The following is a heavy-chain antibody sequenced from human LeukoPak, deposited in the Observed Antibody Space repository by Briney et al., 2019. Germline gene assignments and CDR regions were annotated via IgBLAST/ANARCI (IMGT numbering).Heavy chain of an antibody. CDR2: INPNSGGT. CDR1: GYTFTGYY. V-gene: IGHV1-2*02. D-gene: IGHD6-25*01. CDR3: AREYSNGDRGAFDI. Sequence: ASVKVSCKASGYTFTGYYMHWVRQAPGQGLEWMGWINPNSGGTNYAQKFQGRVTMTRDTSISTAYVELSRLRSDDTAVYYCAREYSNGDRGAFDIWGQGTMVTVSS. J-gene: IGHJ3*02.